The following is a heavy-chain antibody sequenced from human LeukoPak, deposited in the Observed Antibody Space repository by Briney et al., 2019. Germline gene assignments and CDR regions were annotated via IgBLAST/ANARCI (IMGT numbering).Heavy chain of an antibody. V-gene: IGHV4-38-2*02. Sequence: SETLSLTCTVSGYSISSGYYWGWIRQPPGKGLEWIGSIYHSGSTYYNPSLKSRVTISVDTSKNQFSLKLSSVTAADTAVYYCARAGEGSLNWFDPWGQGTLVTVSS. CDR1: GYSISSGYY. D-gene: IGHD3-16*01. CDR3: ARAGEGSLNWFDP. CDR2: IYHSGST. J-gene: IGHJ5*02.